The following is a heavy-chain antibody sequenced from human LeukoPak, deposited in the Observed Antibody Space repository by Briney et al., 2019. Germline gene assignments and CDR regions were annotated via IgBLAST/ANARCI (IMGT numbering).Heavy chain of an antibody. CDR3: AYTKRTYGSGSPRGYFDY. Sequence: SGPTLVKPTQTLTLTCTFSGFSLSTSGVGVGWIRQPPGKALEWLALIYWDDAKRYSPSLKSRLTITKDTSKNQVVLTMTNMDPVDTATYYCAYTKRTYGSGSPRGYFDYWGQGTLVTVSS. V-gene: IGHV2-5*02. D-gene: IGHD3-10*01. J-gene: IGHJ4*02. CDR1: GFSLSTSGVG. CDR2: IYWDDAK.